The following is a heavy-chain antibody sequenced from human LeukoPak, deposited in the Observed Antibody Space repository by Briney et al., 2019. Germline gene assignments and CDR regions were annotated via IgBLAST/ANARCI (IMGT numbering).Heavy chain of an antibody. J-gene: IGHJ6*02. Sequence: GGSLRLSCAVSGFTFSYYSMNWVRQAPGKGLEWVSYISSSGSTTYYADSVKGRFTVSRDNAKNSLYLQMNSLRDEDTAVYYCAKDSLRWSYFYYGMDVWGQGTTVTVSS. CDR2: ISSSGSTT. D-gene: IGHD4-23*01. CDR3: AKDSLRWSYFYYGMDV. V-gene: IGHV3-48*02. CDR1: GFTFSYYS.